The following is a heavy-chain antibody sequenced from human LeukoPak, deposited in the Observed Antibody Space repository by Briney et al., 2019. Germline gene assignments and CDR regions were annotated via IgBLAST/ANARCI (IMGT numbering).Heavy chain of an antibody. Sequence: GGSLRLSCAASGFSFSSYTMNWVRQAPQKGLDGVSSISSISSYIYYTDSVKGRFPISRDNAKNSLYLQMNSLRAEDTAVYYCARSLTIFGVVIPSFDYWGQGTLVTVSS. V-gene: IGHV3-21*01. CDR2: ISSISSYI. D-gene: IGHD3-3*01. CDR3: ARSLTIFGVVIPSFDY. J-gene: IGHJ4*02. CDR1: GFSFSSYT.